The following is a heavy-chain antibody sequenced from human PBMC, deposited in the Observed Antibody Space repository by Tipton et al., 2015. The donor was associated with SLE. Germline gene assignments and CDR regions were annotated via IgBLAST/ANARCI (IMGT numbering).Heavy chain of an antibody. CDR1: GGSINSGAYY. Sequence: TLSLTCTVSGGSINSGAYYWSWIRQLPGKGLEWIGYVYYTRGTYYNPSLKGRVSMSVDTSANHLSLNLDFVTAADAAVYYCARSPGDRWVDHRGQGTLVTVSS. V-gene: IGHV4-31*03. CDR2: VYYTRGT. CDR3: ARSPGDRWVDH. J-gene: IGHJ4*02. D-gene: IGHD3-16*01.